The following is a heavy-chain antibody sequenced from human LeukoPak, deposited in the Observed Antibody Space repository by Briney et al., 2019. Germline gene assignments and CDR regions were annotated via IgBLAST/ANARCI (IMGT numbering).Heavy chain of an antibody. CDR2: ISSSGSTI. J-gene: IGHJ5*02. Sequence: GGSLRLSCAASGFTFSDYHMSWIRQAPGKGLEWVSYISSSGSTIYYADSVKGRFTISRDNAKNSLYLQMNSLRAEDTAVYYCARDKRQEDWFDPWGQGTLVTVSS. V-gene: IGHV3-11*01. CDR3: ARDKRQEDWFDP. CDR1: GFTFSDYH.